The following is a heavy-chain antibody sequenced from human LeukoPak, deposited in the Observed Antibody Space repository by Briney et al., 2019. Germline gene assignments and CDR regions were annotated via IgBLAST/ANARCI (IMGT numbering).Heavy chain of an antibody. J-gene: IGHJ5*02. CDR2: XXPNSGNT. CDR1: GYTFTTYD. V-gene: IGHV1-8*01. CDR3: ARGRGGGRRENWFDP. Sequence: GASVKVSCKASGYTFTTYDINWVRQATGQGLEWXXXXXPNSGNTGYAQKFQGRVTMTRNTSISTAYMELSSLRSEDTAVYYCARGRGGGRRENWFDPWGQGTLVTVSS. D-gene: IGHD3-16*01.